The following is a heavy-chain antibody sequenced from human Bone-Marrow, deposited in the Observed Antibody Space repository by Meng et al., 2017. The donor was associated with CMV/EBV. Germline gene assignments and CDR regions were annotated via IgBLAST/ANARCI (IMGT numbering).Heavy chain of an antibody. CDR2: IKSKSDGGTI. Sequence: GESLKISCAASGFSFSKAWMNWVRRVPGKGLEWVGRIKSKSDGGTIDYGAPVKGRFTISRDDSKDTVYLQMNSLQSEDTALYYCAAGTGRSDFDYWGQGTLVPVSS. CDR1: GFSFSKAW. J-gene: IGHJ4*02. CDR3: AAGTGRSDFDY. V-gene: IGHV3-15*01. D-gene: IGHD1-1*01.